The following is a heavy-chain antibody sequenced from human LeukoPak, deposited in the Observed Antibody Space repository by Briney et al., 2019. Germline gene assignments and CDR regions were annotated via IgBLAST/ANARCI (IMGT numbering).Heavy chain of an antibody. CDR3: ARGYCSSTICFQYFHH. J-gene: IGHJ1*01. V-gene: IGHV4-59*01. Sequence: PSETLSLTCTVSSDSISSSYWSWIRQPPGKGLEWIGYIYYSGSTNYNPSLKSRVAISVDTSKNQFSLKLNSVTAADMAVYYCARGYCSSTICFQYFHHWGQGTLVTVSS. CDR1: SDSISSSY. D-gene: IGHD2-2*01. CDR2: IYYSGST.